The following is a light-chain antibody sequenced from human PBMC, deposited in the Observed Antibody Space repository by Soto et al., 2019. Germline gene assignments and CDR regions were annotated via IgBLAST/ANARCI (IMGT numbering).Light chain of an antibody. Sequence: QSVLTQPPSVSGAPGQRVTISCTGRRSNIGAGYDVHWYQQLPGTAPKLLIYGNSNRTSGVPDRFSGSKSGTSASLAITGRQAEDEADYYCQSYDSSLSGWVFGGGTKLTVL. CDR2: GNS. J-gene: IGLJ3*02. CDR3: QSYDSSLSGWV. V-gene: IGLV1-40*01. CDR1: RSNIGAGYD.